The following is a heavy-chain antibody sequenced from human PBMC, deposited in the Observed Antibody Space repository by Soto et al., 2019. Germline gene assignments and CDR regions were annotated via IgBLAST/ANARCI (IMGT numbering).Heavy chain of an antibody. V-gene: IGHV1-69*13. Sequence: GASVKVSCKASGGTFSSYAISWVRQAPGQGLEWMGGIIPIFGTANYAQKFQGRVTITADESTSTAYMELSSLRSEDTAVYYCAIAMIVVVNQYYYYGMDVWGQGTTVTVSS. D-gene: IGHD3-22*01. CDR3: AIAMIVVVNQYYYYGMDV. J-gene: IGHJ6*02. CDR1: GGTFSSYA. CDR2: IIPIFGTA.